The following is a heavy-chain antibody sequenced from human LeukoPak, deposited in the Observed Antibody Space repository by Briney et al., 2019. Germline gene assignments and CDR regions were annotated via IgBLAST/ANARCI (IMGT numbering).Heavy chain of an antibody. V-gene: IGHV1-3*01. CDR3: ARATHGSGYYYYFDY. CDR1: GYTFTSYA. CDR2: INAGNGNT. Sequence: ASVKVSCKASGYTFTSYAMHWVRQAPGQRLEWMGWINAGNGNTKYSQKFQGRVTITRDTSASTAYMELSSLRSEDTAVYYCARATHGSGYYYYFDYWGQGTLVTVSS. D-gene: IGHD3-22*01. J-gene: IGHJ4*02.